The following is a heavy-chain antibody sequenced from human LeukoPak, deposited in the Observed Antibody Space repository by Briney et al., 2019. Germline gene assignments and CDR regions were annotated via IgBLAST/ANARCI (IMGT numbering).Heavy chain of an antibody. CDR1: GFXFSSHG. Sequence: PGGSLRLSCAASGFXFSSHGIHWVRQAPGKGLEWVAVIWYDGSNKYYADSVKGRFTISRDNAKNSLYLQMNSLRDEDTAVYYCARDLSGRYAFDIWGQGTMVTVSS. D-gene: IGHD3-10*01. J-gene: IGHJ3*02. V-gene: IGHV3-33*01. CDR2: IWYDGSNK. CDR3: ARDLSGRYAFDI.